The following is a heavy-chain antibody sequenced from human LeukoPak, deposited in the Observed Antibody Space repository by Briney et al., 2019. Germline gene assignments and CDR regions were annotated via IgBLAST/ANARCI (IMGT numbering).Heavy chain of an antibody. Sequence: SQTLSLTCAISGDTVSSKSAAWNWIRQSPSIGLEWLGRTFYRSKWKNDYAPSVRSRITINPDTSKNQFSLQLNSVTPDDTAIYYCARTNSGYVDYWGQGTQVTVSS. CDR3: ARTNSGYVDY. J-gene: IGHJ4*02. CDR1: GDTVSSKSAA. CDR2: TFYRSKWKN. V-gene: IGHV6-1*01. D-gene: IGHD6-19*01.